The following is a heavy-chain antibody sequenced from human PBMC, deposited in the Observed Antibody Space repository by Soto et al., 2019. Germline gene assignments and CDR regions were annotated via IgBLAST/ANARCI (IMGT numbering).Heavy chain of an antibody. V-gene: IGHV3-48*02. D-gene: IGHD3-3*01. CDR1: GFPFSSYW. J-gene: IGHJ4*02. CDR3: AGTYDSHDFRFDD. CDR2: INSRSTNI. Sequence: PGVSLSLSCSASGFPFSSYWMSWIRPAPGRGLEWISYINSRSTNIYYADSVRGRFTISRDNAKNSLYLQMNSLRDEDTAVYYCAGTYDSHDFRFDDWGRGALVTV.